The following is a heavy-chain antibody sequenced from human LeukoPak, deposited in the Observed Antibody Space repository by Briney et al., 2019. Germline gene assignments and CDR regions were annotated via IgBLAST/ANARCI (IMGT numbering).Heavy chain of an antibody. CDR3: ARRAPDYHFWSGYTDNNYYYYYYMDV. V-gene: IGHV4-59*01. Sequence: SETLSLTCTVSGGSISSYYWSWMRQPPGKGLEWIGYISYSVSTNYYPSLKSRVTISVDTSKNQFSLKLSSVTAADTAVYYCARRAPDYHFWSGYTDNNYYYYYYMDVWGKGTTVTVSS. CDR2: ISYSVST. CDR1: GGSISSYY. D-gene: IGHD3-3*01. J-gene: IGHJ6*03.